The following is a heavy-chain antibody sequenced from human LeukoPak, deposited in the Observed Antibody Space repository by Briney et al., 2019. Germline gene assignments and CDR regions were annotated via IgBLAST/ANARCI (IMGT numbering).Heavy chain of an antibody. CDR3: ARDGGFLEWLLSREGFDY. J-gene: IGHJ4*02. Sequence: ASVKVSCKASGYTFTSYGISWARQAPGQGLEWMGWISAYNGNTNYAQKLQGRVTMTTDTSTSTAYMELRSLRSDDTAVYYCARDGGFLEWLLSREGFDYWGQGTLVTVSS. CDR2: ISAYNGNT. D-gene: IGHD3-3*01. CDR1: GYTFTSYG. V-gene: IGHV1-18*01.